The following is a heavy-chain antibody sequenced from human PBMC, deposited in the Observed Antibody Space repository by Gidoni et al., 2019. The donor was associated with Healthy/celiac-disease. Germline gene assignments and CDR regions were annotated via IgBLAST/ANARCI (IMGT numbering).Heavy chain of an antibody. CDR3: AKKTGYGDYVSYYFDY. CDR2: ISGSGGST. CDR1: GFTFSSYA. D-gene: IGHD4-17*01. Sequence: EVQLLESGGGLVQPGGSLRLSCAASGFTFSSYAMSWVRQAPGKGLEWASAISGSGGSTYYADSVKGRFTISRDNSKNTLYLQMNSLRAEDTAVYYCAKKTGYGDYVSYYFDYWGQGTLVTVSS. J-gene: IGHJ4*02. V-gene: IGHV3-23*01.